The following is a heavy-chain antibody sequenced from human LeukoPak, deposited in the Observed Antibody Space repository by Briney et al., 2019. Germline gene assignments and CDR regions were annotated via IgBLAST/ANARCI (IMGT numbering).Heavy chain of an antibody. D-gene: IGHD3-22*01. J-gene: IGHJ4*02. CDR2: ISAYNGNT. Sequence: ASVKVSCKASGYTFTSYGISSVRQAPGQGLEWMGWISAYNGNTNYAQKLQGRVTMTTDTSTSTAYMELRSLRSDDAAVYYCARRDSTLGSDYWGQGTLVTVSS. V-gene: IGHV1-18*04. CDR3: ARRDSTLGSDY. CDR1: GYTFTSYG.